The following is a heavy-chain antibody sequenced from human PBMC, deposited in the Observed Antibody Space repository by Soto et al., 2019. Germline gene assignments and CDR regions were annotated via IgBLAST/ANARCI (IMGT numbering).Heavy chain of an antibody. Sequence: ASVKVSCKASGYTFTSYAMHWVRQAPGQRLEWMGWINAGNGNTKYSQKCQGRVTITRDTSASTAYMELSSLRSEDTAVYYCARAYILSSIAAAGTDPYYYYGMDVWGQGTTVTVSS. D-gene: IGHD6-13*01. CDR2: INAGNGNT. CDR3: ARAYILSSIAAAGTDPYYYYGMDV. V-gene: IGHV1-3*01. CDR1: GYTFTSYA. J-gene: IGHJ6*02.